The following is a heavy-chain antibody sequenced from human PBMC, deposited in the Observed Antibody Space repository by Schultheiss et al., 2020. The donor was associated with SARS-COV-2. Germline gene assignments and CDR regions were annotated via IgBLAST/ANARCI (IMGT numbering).Heavy chain of an antibody. J-gene: IGHJ3*02. Sequence: GESLKISCKGSGYSFTNYWIGWVRQMPGKGLEWMGIIYPGDSNTRYSPSFQGQVTISADKSISTAYVQWSSLKASDTAMYYCAGIYCGGDCYSGDDAFDIWGQGTLVTGS. CDR2: IYPGDSNT. V-gene: IGHV5-51*01. CDR3: AGIYCGGDCYSGDDAFDI. D-gene: IGHD2-21*02. CDR1: GYSFTNYW.